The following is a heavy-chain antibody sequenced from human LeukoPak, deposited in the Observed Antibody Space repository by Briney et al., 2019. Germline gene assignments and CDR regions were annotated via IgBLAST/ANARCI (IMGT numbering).Heavy chain of an antibody. Sequence: ASVKVSCKASGYTFTRFYIHWVRQAPGQGLEWMGWIKPNSGDTKYAQKFQGRVTMTRDTSISTVYMELSRLRFDDTAVYYCVTGRTIFYYYMDVWGKGTTVTISS. CDR1: GYTFTRFY. V-gene: IGHV1-2*02. CDR3: VTGRTIFYYYMDV. J-gene: IGHJ6*03. D-gene: IGHD3-3*02. CDR2: IKPNSGDT.